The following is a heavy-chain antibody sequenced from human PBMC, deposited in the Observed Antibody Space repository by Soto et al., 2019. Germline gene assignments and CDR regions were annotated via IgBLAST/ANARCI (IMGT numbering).Heavy chain of an antibody. CDR3: ARDFASGFRGSGTDYYYYMDV. Sequence: GGSLRLSCAASGFTFSSYSMNWVRQAPGKGLEWVSSISSSSSYIYYADSVKGRFTISRDNAKNSLYLQMNSLRAEDTAVYYCARDFASGFRGSGTDYYYYMDVWGKGTTVTVSS. D-gene: IGHD3-22*01. V-gene: IGHV3-21*01. CDR1: GFTFSSYS. J-gene: IGHJ6*03. CDR2: ISSSSSYI.